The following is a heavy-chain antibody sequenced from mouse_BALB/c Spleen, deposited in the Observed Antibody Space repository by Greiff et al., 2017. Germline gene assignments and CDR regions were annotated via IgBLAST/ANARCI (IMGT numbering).Heavy chain of an antibody. CDR1: GFTFSSYG. V-gene: IGHV5-6*01. D-gene: IGHD6-1*01. CDR2: ISSGGSYT. CDR3: ERRGHEGYFDV. J-gene: IGHJ1*01. Sequence: EVQLMESGGDLVKPGGSLKLSCAASGFTFSSYGMSWVRQTPDKKLEWVATISSGGSYTYYPDSVKGRFTISRDNAKNTLYLQMSSQKSEDTAMYYCERRGHEGYFDVWGAGTTVTVSS.